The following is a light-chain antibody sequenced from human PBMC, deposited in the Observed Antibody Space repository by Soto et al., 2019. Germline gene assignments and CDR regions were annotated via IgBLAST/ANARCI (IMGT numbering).Light chain of an antibody. CDR2: GAS. Sequence: EIVMTQSPATLSVSPGERATHSSRASQSVSSNLAWYQQKPGHAPRLLIYGASTRATGIPARFSGSGSGTEFTLTIGSLQSEDFAVYYCQQYNNWPPITFGQGTRLEIK. CDR1: QSVSSN. V-gene: IGKV3-15*01. CDR3: QQYNNWPPIT. J-gene: IGKJ5*01.